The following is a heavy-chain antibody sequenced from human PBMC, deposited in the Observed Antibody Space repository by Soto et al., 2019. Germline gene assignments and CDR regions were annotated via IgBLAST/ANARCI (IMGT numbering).Heavy chain of an antibody. D-gene: IGHD5-12*01. Sequence: PVGSLRLSCAASGFNVSGDYMTWVRQAPGKGLEWVSVISSTGGTYYADSVKGRFTISRDNSKNTLDLQMNSLRDEDSAIYYCARARIVANFYFYYGMDVWGHGTTVTVSS. CDR3: ARARIVANFYFYYGMDV. V-gene: IGHV3-53*01. J-gene: IGHJ6*02. CDR1: GFNVSGDY. CDR2: ISSTGGT.